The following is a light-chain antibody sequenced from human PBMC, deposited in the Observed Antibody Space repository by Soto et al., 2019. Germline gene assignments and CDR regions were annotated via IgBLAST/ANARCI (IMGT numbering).Light chain of an antibody. CDR2: EVS. J-gene: IGLJ2*01. Sequence: QSALTQPPSASGSPGQSVTISCTGTSSDVGGYNFVSWYQQHPGKAPKLMIYEVSERPSGGPDRFSGSKSGNTASLTVSGLQAEDEADYYCSSYGGSNIVVFGGGTTLTVL. CDR3: SSYGGSNIVV. V-gene: IGLV2-8*01. CDR1: SSDVGGYNF.